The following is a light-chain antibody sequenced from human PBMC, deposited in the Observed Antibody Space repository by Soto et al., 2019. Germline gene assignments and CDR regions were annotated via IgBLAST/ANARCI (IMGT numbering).Light chain of an antibody. V-gene: IGKV1-17*01. CDR3: LQRKAFPLT. J-gene: IGKJ5*01. CDR2: TVS. CDR1: QDIGKA. Sequence: TITCRASQDIGKALDWYQQKPGEAPKRLIYTVSSLQSGVPSTFSGSGSGTEFTLTISSLQPEDFATFYCLQRKAFPLTFGQGTRLEI.